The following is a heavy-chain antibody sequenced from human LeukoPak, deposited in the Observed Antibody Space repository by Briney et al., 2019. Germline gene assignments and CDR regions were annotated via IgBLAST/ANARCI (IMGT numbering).Heavy chain of an antibody. J-gene: IGHJ4*02. Sequence: GESLRLSCAASGFTFSSYAMSWVRQAPGKGLEWVSAISGSGGSTYYADSVKGRFTISRDNSKNTLYLQMNSLRAEDTAVYYCAKLYGSGSYYYYFDYWGQGTLVTVSS. D-gene: IGHD3-10*01. V-gene: IGHV3-23*01. CDR2: ISGSGGST. CDR3: AKLYGSGSYYYYFDY. CDR1: GFTFSSYA.